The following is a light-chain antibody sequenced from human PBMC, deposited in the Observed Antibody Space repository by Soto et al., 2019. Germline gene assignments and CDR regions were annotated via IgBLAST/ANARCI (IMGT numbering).Light chain of an antibody. J-gene: IGKJ1*01. CDR1: QNLLHSDGFNY. CDR3: MQAIQTRT. V-gene: IGKV2-28*01. CDR2: LGS. Sequence: EIVMTQTRLSLSITPGEEASMSCRSSQNLLHSDGFNYLDWYLQKPGQSPQLLIFLGSYRASGVPDRFSGSGSGTDFALRISRVEAEDVGVYYCMQAIQTRTFGPGTKVDIK.